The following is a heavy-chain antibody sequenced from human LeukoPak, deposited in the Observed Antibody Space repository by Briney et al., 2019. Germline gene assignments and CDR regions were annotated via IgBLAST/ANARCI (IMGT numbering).Heavy chain of an antibody. CDR2: IYNGGST. D-gene: IGHD7-27*01. V-gene: IGHV3-66*01. CDR1: GLTVSSNY. Sequence: GGSLRLSCAASGLTVSSNYMSCVRHAPGKGLEWVTVIYNGGSTYYADSVKGRFTISRDNSKNTVYLQMYSLRAEDTAVYYCVIRTTGDYYYGMDVWGQGTTVTVSS. CDR3: VIRTTGDYYYGMDV. J-gene: IGHJ6*02.